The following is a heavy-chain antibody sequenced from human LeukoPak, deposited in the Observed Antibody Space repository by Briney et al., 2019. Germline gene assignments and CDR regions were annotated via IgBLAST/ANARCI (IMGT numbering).Heavy chain of an antibody. CDR1: GFTVSSNY. J-gene: IGHJ4*02. CDR3: AKDKLVRTGYFDY. Sequence: QTGGSLRLSCAVSGFTVSSNYMSWVRQAPGKGLGWVSVIYSAGSTYYAGSVKGRFTISRDNSKNTLYLQMNSLRAEDTAVYYCAKDKLVRTGYFDYWGQGTLVTVSS. CDR2: IYSAGST. V-gene: IGHV3-53*01. D-gene: IGHD6-6*01.